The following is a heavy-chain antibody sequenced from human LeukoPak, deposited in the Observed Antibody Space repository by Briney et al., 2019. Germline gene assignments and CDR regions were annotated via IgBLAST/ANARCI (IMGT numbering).Heavy chain of an antibody. CDR1: GFTFSSYD. D-gene: IGHD6-13*01. CDR2: ILFDGSNK. CDR3: AKDSGYTSSWYFGDY. Sequence: GGSLRLSCAASGFTFSSYDMYWVRQAPGKGLQWVASILFDGSNKYYAESVKGRFTISRDNSKNTLYLQVNSLRAEDTAFYYCAKDSGYTSSWYFGDYWGQGTLVTVSS. V-gene: IGHV3-30*02. J-gene: IGHJ4*02.